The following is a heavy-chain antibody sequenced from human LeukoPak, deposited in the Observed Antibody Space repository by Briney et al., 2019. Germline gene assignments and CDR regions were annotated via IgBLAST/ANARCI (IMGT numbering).Heavy chain of an antibody. CDR1: GFTFSSCG. CDR3: VKEQGSGSYRTADY. Sequence: GGSLRLSCAASGFTFSSCGMHWVRQAPGKGLEWVAVITYDGDTTYFEDSVKGRFTISKDTSKSTLYLQMNSLGAEDTAVYYCVKEQGSGSYRTADYWGQGTLVTVSS. J-gene: IGHJ4*02. CDR2: ITYDGDTT. D-gene: IGHD3-10*01. V-gene: IGHV3-30*18.